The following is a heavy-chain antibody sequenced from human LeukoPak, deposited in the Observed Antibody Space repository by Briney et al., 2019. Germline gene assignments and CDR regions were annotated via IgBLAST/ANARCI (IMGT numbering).Heavy chain of an antibody. Sequence: SGGSLRLSCAASGFTFSSYWMHWVRQAPGKGLVWVSRINSDGSSTSYADSVKGRFTISRDNAKNTLYLQMNSLRAEDTAVYYCARAVSWLWNHYNRFDPWGQGTLVTVSS. J-gene: IGHJ5*02. CDR1: GFTFSSYW. D-gene: IGHD1-14*01. V-gene: IGHV3-74*01. CDR3: ARAVSWLWNHYNRFDP. CDR2: INSDGSST.